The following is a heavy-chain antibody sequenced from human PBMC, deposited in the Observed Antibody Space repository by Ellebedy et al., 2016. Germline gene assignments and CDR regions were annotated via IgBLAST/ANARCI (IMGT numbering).Heavy chain of an antibody. Sequence: GGSLRLXXAASGFSFSIYWMSWVRQAPGKGPEWVANIKGDGSEKYYVDSVKGRYTISRDNAKNSLYLQMNTLRAEDTAVYYCAGDYVGRDGVAVPGGDHWGRGTLVTVSS. D-gene: IGHD2-2*01. CDR2: IKGDGSEK. V-gene: IGHV3-7*01. CDR3: AGDYVGRDGVAVPGGDH. J-gene: IGHJ5*02. CDR1: GFSFSIYW.